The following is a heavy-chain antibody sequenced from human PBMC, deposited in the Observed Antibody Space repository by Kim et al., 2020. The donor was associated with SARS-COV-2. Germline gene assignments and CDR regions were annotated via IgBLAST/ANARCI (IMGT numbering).Heavy chain of an antibody. Sequence: YAQKFQGRVTMTEETSTDTAYMELSSLRSEDTAVYYCATRGFVYWFAFDIWGQGTMVTVSS. V-gene: IGHV1-24*01. J-gene: IGHJ3*02. CDR3: ATRGFVYWFAFDI. D-gene: IGHD3-10*01.